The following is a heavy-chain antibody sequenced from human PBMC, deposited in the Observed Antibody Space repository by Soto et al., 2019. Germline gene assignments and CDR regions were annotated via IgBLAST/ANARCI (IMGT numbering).Heavy chain of an antibody. V-gene: IGHV1-46*01. Sequence: VKVSCKASGYTFTSYYMHWVRQAPGQGLEWMGIINPSGGSTSYAQKFQGRVTMTRETSTSTVYMELSSLRSEDTAVYYCARIREDYDSSGYYGSGAFDIWGQGTMVTV. CDR3: ARIREDYDSSGYYGSGAFDI. D-gene: IGHD3-22*01. J-gene: IGHJ3*02. CDR2: INPSGGST. CDR1: GYTFTSYY.